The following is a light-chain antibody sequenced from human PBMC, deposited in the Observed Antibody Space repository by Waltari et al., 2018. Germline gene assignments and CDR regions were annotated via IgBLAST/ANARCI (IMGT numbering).Light chain of an antibody. CDR3: QKYVNLPAT. CDR2: DAS. Sequence: EIVLTQSPGTLSLSPGERATLSCRASQSVGKYLVWYQQKPGQAPRLLISDASTRATGIPDRFSGSGSGTDFSLTISRLEPEDFAVYYCQKYVNLPATFGQGTRVEIK. V-gene: IGKV3-20*01. CDR1: QSVGKY. J-gene: IGKJ1*01.